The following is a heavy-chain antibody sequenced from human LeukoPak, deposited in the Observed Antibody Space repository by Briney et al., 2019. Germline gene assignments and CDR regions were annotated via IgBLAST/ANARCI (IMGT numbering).Heavy chain of an antibody. CDR2: IRSKANSYAT. Sequence: PGGSLRLSCAASGFTFSGSAMHWVRQASGKGLEWVGRIRSKANSYATAYAASVKGRFTISRGDSKNTAYLQMNSLKTEDTAVYYCAKDRLLNCRGDCYIFDYWGQGTVVTVSS. J-gene: IGHJ4*02. V-gene: IGHV3-73*01. CDR3: AKDRLLNCRGDCYIFDY. D-gene: IGHD2-21*02. CDR1: GFTFSGSA.